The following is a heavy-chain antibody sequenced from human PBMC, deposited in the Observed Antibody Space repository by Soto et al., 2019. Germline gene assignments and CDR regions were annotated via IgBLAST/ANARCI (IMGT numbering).Heavy chain of an antibody. V-gene: IGHV4-39*01. CDR3: ARSHIVPRLFMYPDDY. Sequence: SETLSLTCTVSGASIRSSTFYWGWIRQPPGKGLESIANIYYDGSTYYNPSLKSRVTISVDTSKNQFSLKLSSVTAADTAVYYGARSHIVPRLFMYPDDYWGQGTLVTTSS. D-gene: IGHD5-12*01. CDR2: IYYDGST. J-gene: IGHJ4*02. CDR1: GASIRSSTFY.